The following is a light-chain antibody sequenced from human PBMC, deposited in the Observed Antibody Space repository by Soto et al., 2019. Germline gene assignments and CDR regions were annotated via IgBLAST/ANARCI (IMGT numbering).Light chain of an antibody. CDR1: QSISSW. V-gene: IGKV1-5*01. Sequence: DIHMTQSPSTLSASVGDRVTITCRASQSISSWLHWYQQTPGKAPKLLIYDASSLESGVPSRFSGSGSGTEFTLAISSLQPDDFATYYCQQYNSYSWTFGQGTKVDIK. CDR3: QQYNSYSWT. CDR2: DAS. J-gene: IGKJ1*01.